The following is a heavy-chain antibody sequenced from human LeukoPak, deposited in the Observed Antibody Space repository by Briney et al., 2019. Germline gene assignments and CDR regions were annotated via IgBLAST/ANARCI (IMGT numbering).Heavy chain of an antibody. CDR3: ARDSVSCRGCGFDV. D-gene: IGHD2-2*01. CDR1: GFTFSHHY. CDR2: LNQRGSER. Sequence: GGSLRLSCAASGFTFSHHYMSWVRQAPGKGLEWVANLNQRGSERNYLDSVKGRFTISRDNAKNSLYLQMNSLGVEDTAVFYCARDSVSCRGCGFDVWGHGTMVTVSS. J-gene: IGHJ3*01. V-gene: IGHV3-7*01.